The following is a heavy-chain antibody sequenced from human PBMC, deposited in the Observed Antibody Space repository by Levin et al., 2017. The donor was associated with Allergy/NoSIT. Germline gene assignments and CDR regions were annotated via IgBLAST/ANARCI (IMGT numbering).Heavy chain of an antibody. D-gene: IGHD5-18*01. J-gene: IGHJ4*02. Sequence: SETLSLTCAVYGGSFSGYYWTWIRQPPGKGLEWIGEINHSGSTNYNPSLKSRVTISVDTSVNQFSLKLTSVTAADTAVYYCARGMWVQLWEITPFDYWGQGTLATVSS. CDR2: INHSGST. V-gene: IGHV4-34*01. CDR3: ARGMWVQLWEITPFDY. CDR1: GGSFSGYY.